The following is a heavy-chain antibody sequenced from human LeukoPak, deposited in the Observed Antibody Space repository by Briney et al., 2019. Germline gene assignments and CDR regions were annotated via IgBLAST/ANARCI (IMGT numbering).Heavy chain of an antibody. CDR2: ISGSGGST. D-gene: IGHD2-2*01. V-gene: IGHV3-23*01. CDR3: AKGIVVVPAAMGGFLEWLLYVTPDY. J-gene: IGHJ4*02. CDR1: GFTFSSYA. Sequence: TGGSLRLSCAASGFTFSSYAMSWVRQAPGKGLEWVSAISGSGGSTYYADSVKGRFTISRDNSKSTLYLQMNSLRAEDTAVYYCAKGIVVVPAAMGGFLEWLLYVTPDYWGQGTLVTVSS.